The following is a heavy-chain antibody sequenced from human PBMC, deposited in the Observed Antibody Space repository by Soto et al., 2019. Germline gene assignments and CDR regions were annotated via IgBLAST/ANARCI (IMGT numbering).Heavy chain of an antibody. CDR2: IVVGSGNT. CDR1: GFTFTSSA. J-gene: IGHJ4*02. Sequence: SVKVSCNASGFTFTSSAVQWVRQARGQRLEWIGWIVVGSGNTNYAQKFQERVTITRDMSTSTAYMELSSLRSEDTAVYYCAARDSSGAFDYWGQGTLVTVSS. CDR3: AARDSSGAFDY. V-gene: IGHV1-58*01. D-gene: IGHD3-22*01.